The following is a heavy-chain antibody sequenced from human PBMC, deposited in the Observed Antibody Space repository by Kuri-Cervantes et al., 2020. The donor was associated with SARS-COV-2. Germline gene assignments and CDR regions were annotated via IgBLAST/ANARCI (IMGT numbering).Heavy chain of an antibody. CDR1: GFTFSSYD. CDR3: AREEEVGDTFDY. J-gene: IGHJ4*02. CDR2: ISFDGSNK. V-gene: IGHV3-30*04. Sequence: LTCAASGFTFSSYDMHWVRQAPGKGLEWVAVISFDGSNKYYADSVKGRFTLSRDNSKNTLYLQMNSLRAEDTAVYYCAREEEVGDTFDYWGQGTLVTVSS. D-gene: IGHD1-26*01.